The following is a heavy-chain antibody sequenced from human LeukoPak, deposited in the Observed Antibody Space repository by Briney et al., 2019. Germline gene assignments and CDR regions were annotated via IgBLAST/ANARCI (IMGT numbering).Heavy chain of an antibody. Sequence: SVKVSCKASGGTFSSYVISWVRQAPGQGLEWMGGIIPIFGTANYAQKFQGRVTITADESTSTAYMELSSLRSEDTAVYYCARSKALRLDDIYYWGQGTLVTVSS. V-gene: IGHV1-69*13. CDR2: IIPIFGTA. CDR3: ARSKALRLDDIYY. D-gene: IGHD3-9*01. CDR1: GGTFSSYV. J-gene: IGHJ4*02.